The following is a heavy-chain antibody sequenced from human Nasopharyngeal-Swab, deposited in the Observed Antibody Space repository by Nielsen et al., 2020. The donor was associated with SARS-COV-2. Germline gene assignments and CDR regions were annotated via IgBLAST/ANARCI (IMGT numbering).Heavy chain of an antibody. J-gene: IGHJ5*02. CDR3: AKGGYCSGGSCFNWFDP. V-gene: IGHV3-9*01. Sequence: SLKISCAVSGFTFDDYAMHWVRQAPGKGLEWVSGISWNSGSIGYADSVKGRFTISRDNAKNSLYLQMNSLRAEDTALYYCAKGGYCSGGSCFNWFDPWGQGTLVTVSS. CDR1: GFTFDDYA. CDR2: ISWNSGSI. D-gene: IGHD2-15*01.